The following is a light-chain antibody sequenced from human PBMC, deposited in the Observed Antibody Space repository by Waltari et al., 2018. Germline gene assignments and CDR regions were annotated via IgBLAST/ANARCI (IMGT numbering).Light chain of an antibody. CDR1: SSDVGSYKF. Sequence: QSALTQPASVSGSPGQSITISCTGTSSDVGSYKFVSWYQKHPGKVPKVMIYEVSKRPSGVSNRFSGSKSGNTASLTISGLQPEDEADYYCCSYAGSSTVLFGGGTKLIVL. V-gene: IGLV2-23*02. J-gene: IGLJ2*01. CDR3: CSYAGSSTVL. CDR2: EVS.